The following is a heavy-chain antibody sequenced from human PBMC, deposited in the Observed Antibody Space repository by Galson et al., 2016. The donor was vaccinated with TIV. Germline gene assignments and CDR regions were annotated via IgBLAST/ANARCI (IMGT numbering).Heavy chain of an antibody. V-gene: IGHV3-21*01. CDR3: ARDHPQGWGFDC. Sequence: LRLSCAASGFTFSSLSMHWVRQAPGKGLGWVSSISNTGSFKHYTDSLKGQFTISRDNAKNSVFLQMNSLRAEDTAVYYCARDHPQGWGFDCWGQGTLVTVSS. D-gene: IGHD3-16*01. CDR1: GFTFSSLS. CDR2: ISNTGSFK. J-gene: IGHJ4*02.